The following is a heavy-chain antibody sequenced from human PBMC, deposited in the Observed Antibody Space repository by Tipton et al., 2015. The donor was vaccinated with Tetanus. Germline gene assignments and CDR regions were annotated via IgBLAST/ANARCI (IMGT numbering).Heavy chain of an antibody. D-gene: IGHD2-2*01. V-gene: IGHV3-74*01. CDR3: ARDSPDILLVPAV. CDR1: GFTFSTYW. J-gene: IGHJ4*02. CDR2: INGHGTNT. Sequence: VQLVQSGGGLVQPGGSLRLSCAASGFTFSTYWMHWVRQAPGKGLMWVSRINGHGTNTAYADSVKGRFTISRDNAKNTLYLQMNSLRAEDTAVYYCARDSPDILLVPAVWGQGTLVTVSS.